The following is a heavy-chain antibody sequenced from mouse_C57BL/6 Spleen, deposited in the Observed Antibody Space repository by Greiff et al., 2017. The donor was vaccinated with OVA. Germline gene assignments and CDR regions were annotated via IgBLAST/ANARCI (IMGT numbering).Heavy chain of an antibody. D-gene: IGHD1-1*01. J-gene: IGHJ2*01. V-gene: IGHV5-17*01. CDR2: ISSGSSTI. CDR1: GFTFSDYG. CDR3: ARGDTTVVASFDY. Sequence: EVQLVESGGGLVKPGGSLKLSCAASGFTFSDYGMHWVRQAPEKGLEWVAYISSGSSTIYYADTVKGRFTISRDNAKNTLFLQMTSLRSEDTAMYYCARGDTTVVASFDYWGQGTTLTVSS.